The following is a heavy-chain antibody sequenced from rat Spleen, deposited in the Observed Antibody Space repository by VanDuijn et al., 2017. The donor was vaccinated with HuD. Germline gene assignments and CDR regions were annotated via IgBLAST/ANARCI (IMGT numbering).Heavy chain of an antibody. CDR3: ARHSTIAAISLGMDA. CDR2: ITWAGSNT. V-gene: IGHV5-17*01. Sequence: EVQLVESGGGLVQIGNCGKLSCAAVLFTRGDYAVSWVRQPPKCGLEWVRTITWAGSNTYYRDSEKGRFTISRDNAKSTLYLQMDSLRSEDTATYYCARHSTIAAISLGMDAWGQGASVTVSS. D-gene: IGHD1-2*01. CDR1: LFTRGDYA. J-gene: IGHJ4*01.